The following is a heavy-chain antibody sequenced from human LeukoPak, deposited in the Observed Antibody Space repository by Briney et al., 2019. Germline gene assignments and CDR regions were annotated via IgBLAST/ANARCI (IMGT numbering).Heavy chain of an antibody. CDR3: ARDSGSCRGCAFDI. D-gene: IGHD1-26*01. V-gene: IGHV3-7*01. CDR1: GGSFSGYY. J-gene: IGHJ3*02. Sequence: ETLSLTCAVYGGSFSGYYWSWIRQPPGKGLEWVANTNQDGSEKYYVDSVKGRVTISRDNAMNFLYLQLNSLRADDTAVYYCARDSGSCRGCAFDIWGQGTMVTVSS. CDR2: TNQDGSEK.